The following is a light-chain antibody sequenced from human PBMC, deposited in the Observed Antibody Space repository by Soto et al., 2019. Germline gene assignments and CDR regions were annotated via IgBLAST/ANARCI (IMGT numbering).Light chain of an antibody. Sequence: DIQLTQSPSSLSASVGDRVTITCRASQSIRSYLNWYQQKPGKAPKLLIYAASSLQTGVSSRFSGSGSETDFTLTISNLQPADFATYYCQQTSSTPTFGGGTKVEI. CDR3: QQTSSTPT. V-gene: IGKV1-39*01. CDR1: QSIRSY. CDR2: AAS. J-gene: IGKJ4*01.